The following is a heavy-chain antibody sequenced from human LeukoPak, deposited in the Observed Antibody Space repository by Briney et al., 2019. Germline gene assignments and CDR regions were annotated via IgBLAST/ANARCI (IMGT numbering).Heavy chain of an antibody. V-gene: IGHV4-59*01. CDR3: ARGHQWELLGAFDI. CDR2: IYYSGRT. J-gene: IGHJ3*02. CDR1: GCSICSYY. Sequence: SETLSFTCTVSGCSICSYYWSWIRQPPGKGLEWIGYIYYSGRTNYNPSLKSRVTISVDTSKNQFSLKLRSVTAADTAVYYCARGHQWELLGAFDIWGQGTLVTVSS. D-gene: IGHD1-26*01.